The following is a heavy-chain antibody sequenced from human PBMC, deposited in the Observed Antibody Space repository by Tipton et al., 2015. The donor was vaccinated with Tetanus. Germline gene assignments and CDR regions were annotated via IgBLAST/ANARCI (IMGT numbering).Heavy chain of an antibody. Sequence: LRLSCTVPGGSISGYYWSWIRQPPGKGLEWIGYIHYSGDTNYNYNLSLQSRLTISVDTSKNQFSLKLTSPAATDTAVYYCARLTTPFNTFDLWGQGRLVTVSS. V-gene: IGHV4-59*01. CDR3: ARLTTPFNTFDL. CDR2: IHYSGDT. D-gene: IGHD1-1*01. J-gene: IGHJ3*01. CDR1: GGSISGYY.